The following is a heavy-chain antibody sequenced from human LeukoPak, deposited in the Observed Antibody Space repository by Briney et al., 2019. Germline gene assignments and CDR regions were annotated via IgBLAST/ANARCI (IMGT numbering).Heavy chain of an antibody. D-gene: IGHD2/OR15-2a*01. CDR3: ARGLSTFLAPLDY. Sequence: GGSLRLSCAASGFTFSSYSMNWVRQAPGKGLEWVSSISSSSSYIYYADSVKGRFTISRDNAKNSLYLQMNGLRAEDTAVYYCARGLSTFLAPLDYWGQGTLVTVSS. V-gene: IGHV3-21*01. J-gene: IGHJ4*02. CDR1: GFTFSSYS. CDR2: ISSSSSYI.